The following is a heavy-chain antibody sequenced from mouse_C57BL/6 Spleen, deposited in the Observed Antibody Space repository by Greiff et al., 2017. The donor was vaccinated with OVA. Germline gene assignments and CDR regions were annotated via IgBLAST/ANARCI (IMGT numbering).Heavy chain of an antibody. CDR2: ISYDGSN. J-gene: IGHJ4*01. D-gene: IGHD2-1*01. CDR1: GYSITSGYY. V-gene: IGHV3-6*01. Sequence: EVQLVESGPGLVKPSQSLSLTCSVTGYSITSGYYWNWIRQFPGNKLEWMGYISYDGSNNYNPSLKNRISITRDTSKNQFFLKLNSVTTEDTATYYGARARYGNYEDYAMDYWGQGTSVTVSS. CDR3: ARARYGNYEDYAMDY.